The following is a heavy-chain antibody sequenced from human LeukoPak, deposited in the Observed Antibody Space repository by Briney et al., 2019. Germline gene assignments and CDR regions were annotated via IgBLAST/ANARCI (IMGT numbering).Heavy chain of an antibody. CDR3: TRGGGANYYGDYFDY. D-gene: IGHD1-26*01. CDR1: GFTLSSYY. Sequence: GGSLRLSCAGSGFTLSSYYMHWVRQAPDKGLEWVAVMSYDETTTNYAGSVQGRFTLSRDNSKNTLFLQINSLRAEDMAMYFCTRGGGANYYGDYFDYWSQGTLVTVSS. CDR2: MSYDETTT. V-gene: IGHV3-30*14. J-gene: IGHJ4*02.